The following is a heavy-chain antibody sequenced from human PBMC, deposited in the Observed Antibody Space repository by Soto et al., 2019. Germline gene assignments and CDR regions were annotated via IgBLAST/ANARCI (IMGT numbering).Heavy chain of an antibody. Sequence: GGSVRGSGEGSGFTCSEKKMSWIRQAPGKGLEWISYIDTSGTKIYYADSVKGRFTITRDNAKNSLYLEMNSLRDEDTAVYYCASHHDMWSGYLSPVDYWGQGTLVTVSS. J-gene: IGHJ4*02. D-gene: IGHD3-3*01. CDR2: IDTSGTKI. V-gene: IGHV3-11*01. CDR3: ASHHDMWSGYLSPVDY. CDR1: GFTCSEKK.